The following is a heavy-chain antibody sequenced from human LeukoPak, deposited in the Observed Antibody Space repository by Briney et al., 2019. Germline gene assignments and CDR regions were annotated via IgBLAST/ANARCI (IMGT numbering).Heavy chain of an antibody. D-gene: IGHD2-15*01. V-gene: IGHV5-51*01. J-gene: IGHJ4*02. Sequence: GESLKISCKGSGYSFINEWIGWVRPMPGKGLEWMGIIYPGDSDTRYSPSFQGQVTISADKSISTAYLQWSSLEASDTAMYYCARRGCNGGSCYGYWGQGTLVTVSS. CDR3: ARRGCNGGSCYGY. CDR2: IYPGDSDT. CDR1: GYSFINEW.